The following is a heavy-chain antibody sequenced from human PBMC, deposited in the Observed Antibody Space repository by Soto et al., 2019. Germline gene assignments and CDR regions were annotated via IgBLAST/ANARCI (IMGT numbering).Heavy chain of an antibody. D-gene: IGHD3-16*01. CDR1: GFTFSSYG. J-gene: IGHJ3*02. CDR3: AKEEGGGAGGGSFDI. Sequence: GGSLRLSCAASGFTFSSYGMHWVRQAPGKGLEWVAVIWYDGSNKYYADSVKGRFTISRDNSKNTLYLQMNSLRAEDGAGYYWAKEEGGGAGGGSFDIGGEGT. V-gene: IGHV3-33*06. CDR2: IWYDGSNK.